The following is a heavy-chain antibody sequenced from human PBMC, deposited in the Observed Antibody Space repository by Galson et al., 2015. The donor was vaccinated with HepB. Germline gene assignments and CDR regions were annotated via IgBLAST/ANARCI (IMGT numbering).Heavy chain of an antibody. J-gene: IGHJ6*03. CDR1: GYTFTGYY. Sequence: SVKVSCKASGYTFTGYYMHWVRQAPGQGLEWMGWINPNSGGTNYAQKFQGRVTMTRDTSISTAYMELSRLRSDDTAVYYCARTGYSGYDFNYYYYMDVWGKGTTVTVSS. CDR2: INPNSGGT. D-gene: IGHD5-12*01. V-gene: IGHV1-2*02. CDR3: ARTGYSGYDFNYYYYMDV.